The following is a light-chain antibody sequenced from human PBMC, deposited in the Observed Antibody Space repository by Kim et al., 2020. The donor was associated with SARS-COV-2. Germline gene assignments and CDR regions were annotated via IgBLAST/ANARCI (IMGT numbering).Light chain of an antibody. CDR3: QQYGSSPT. CDR2: GAS. CDR1: QSVSSSY. Sequence: LSPGERATLSCRASQSVSSSYLAWYQQEPGQPPRLLIYGASSRATGIPDRFSGSGSGTDFTLTISRLEPEDFAVYYCQQYGSSPTFGGGTKVDIK. J-gene: IGKJ4*01. V-gene: IGKV3-20*01.